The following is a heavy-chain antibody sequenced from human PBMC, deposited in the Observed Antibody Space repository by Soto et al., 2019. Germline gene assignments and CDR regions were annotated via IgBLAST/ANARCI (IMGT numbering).Heavy chain of an antibody. CDR3: ARYSLGYCSGGSCYSGFYFDY. Sequence: PSETLSLTCTVSGGSITSYYWSWIRHPPGEGLEWIGYIYYSGSTNYNPSLKSRVTISVDTSKNQFSLKLSSVTAADTAVYYCARYSLGYCSGGSCYSGFYFDYWGQGTLVTVS. CDR2: IYYSGST. D-gene: IGHD2-15*01. V-gene: IGHV4-59*01. CDR1: GGSITSYY. J-gene: IGHJ4*02.